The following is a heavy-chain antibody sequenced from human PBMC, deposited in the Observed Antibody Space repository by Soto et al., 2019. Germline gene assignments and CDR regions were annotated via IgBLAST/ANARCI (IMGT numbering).Heavy chain of an antibody. CDR3: ARGGLYYYYYGMDV. CDR2: INHSGGT. CDR1: GGSFSGYY. Sequence: SETLSLTCAVYGGSFSGYYWSWIRQPPGKGLEWIGEINHSGGTNYNPSLKSRVTISVDTSKNQFSLKLSSVTAADTAVYYCARGGLYYYYYGMDVWGQGTTVTVSS. V-gene: IGHV4-34*01. J-gene: IGHJ6*02.